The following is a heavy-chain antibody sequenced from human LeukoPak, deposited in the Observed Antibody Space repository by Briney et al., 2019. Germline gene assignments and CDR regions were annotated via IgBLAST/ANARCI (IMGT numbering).Heavy chain of an antibody. CDR2: ISGSGGST. CDR3: AKDVRLRSHDY. D-gene: IGHD5-12*01. Sequence: GGSLRLSCADSGFTFSSYAMSWVRQAPGKGLEWVSAISGSGGSTYYADSVKGRFTISRDNSENTLYLQMNSLRAEDTAVYYCAKDVRLRSHDYWGQGTLVTVSS. V-gene: IGHV3-23*01. J-gene: IGHJ4*02. CDR1: GFTFSSYA.